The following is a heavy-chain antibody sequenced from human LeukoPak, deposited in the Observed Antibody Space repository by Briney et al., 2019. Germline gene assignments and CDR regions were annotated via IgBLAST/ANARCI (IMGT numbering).Heavy chain of an antibody. CDR3: ARSMTGTRSKFDY. Sequence: PSETLSLTCAVYGGPFSGYYWRWIRQPPGKGLEWIGYFSFSGNTNYSPSLKSRVTISVDTSKDLFSLKLTSVTAADTAVYYCARSMTGTRSKFDYWGQGTLVTVSS. V-gene: IGHV4-59*08. J-gene: IGHJ4*02. D-gene: IGHD1/OR15-1a*01. CDR1: GGPFSGYY. CDR2: FSFSGNT.